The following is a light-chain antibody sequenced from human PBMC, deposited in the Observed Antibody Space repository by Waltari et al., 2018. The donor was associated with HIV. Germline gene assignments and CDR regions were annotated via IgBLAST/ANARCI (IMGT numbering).Light chain of an antibody. V-gene: IGLV1-44*01. CDR1: SSNIGSNT. J-gene: IGLJ2*01. CDR3: AAWDDSLNGFV. CDR2: SNN. Sequence: QSVLTQSPSASGTPGQRVTISCSGSSSNIGSNTVNWYQQLPGTAPKLLIYSNNQRPSGVPERFSGSKFGTSASLAISGLQSEEEADYYCAAWDDSLNGFVFGGGTKLTVL.